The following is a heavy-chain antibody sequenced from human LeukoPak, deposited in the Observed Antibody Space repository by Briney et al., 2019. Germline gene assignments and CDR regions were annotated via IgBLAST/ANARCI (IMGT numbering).Heavy chain of an antibody. Sequence: SGTLSLTCAVYGGSFSGYYWSWIRQPPGKGLEWIGEINHSGSTNYNPSLKSRVTISVDTSKNQFSLKLSSVAAADTAVYYCVTAAAGTTGEYFQHWGQGTLVTVSS. V-gene: IGHV4-34*01. CDR1: GGSFSGYY. D-gene: IGHD6-13*01. CDR2: INHSGST. CDR3: VTAAAGTTGEYFQH. J-gene: IGHJ1*01.